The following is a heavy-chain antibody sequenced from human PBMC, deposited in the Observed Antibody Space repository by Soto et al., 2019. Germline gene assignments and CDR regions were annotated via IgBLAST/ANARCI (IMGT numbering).Heavy chain of an antibody. Sequence: QVQLQESGPGLVKPSQTLSLTCTVSGGSISSGGYYWSWIRQHPGKGLEWIGYIYYSGSTYYNPSLKSRVTISVDTSKNQFSLKLSSVTAADTAVYYCASGYSSGWYEGVGYYYYGMDVWGQGTTVTVSS. CDR2: IYYSGST. CDR3: ASGYSSGWYEGVGYYYYGMDV. V-gene: IGHV4-31*03. CDR1: GGSISSGGYY. D-gene: IGHD6-19*01. J-gene: IGHJ6*02.